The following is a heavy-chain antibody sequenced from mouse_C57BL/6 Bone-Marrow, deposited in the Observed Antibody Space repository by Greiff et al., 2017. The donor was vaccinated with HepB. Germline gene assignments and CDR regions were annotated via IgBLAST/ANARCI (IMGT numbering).Heavy chain of an antibody. J-gene: IGHJ2*01. CDR2: IYPGDGDT. CDR1: GYAFSSSW. D-gene: IGHD1-1*01. CDR3: ARSLYGSEDY. Sequence: VQLQQSGPELVKPGASVKISCKASGYAFSSSWMNWVKQRPGKGLEWIGRIYPGDGDTNYNGKFKGKATLTADKSSSTAYMQLSSLTSEDSAVYVCARSLYGSEDYWGQGTTLTVSS. V-gene: IGHV1-82*01.